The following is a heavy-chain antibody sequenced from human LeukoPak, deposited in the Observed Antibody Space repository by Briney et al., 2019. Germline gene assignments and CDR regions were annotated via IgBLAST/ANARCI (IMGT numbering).Heavy chain of an antibody. CDR3: ARRVRAYYYYIDV. CDR2: VYYSGGT. J-gene: IGHJ6*03. CDR1: GGSISSSSYY. Sequence: PSETLSLTCTVSGGSISSSSYYWGWIRQPPGKGLEWIGSVYYSGGTYYNPSLKSRVTISVDTSKNQFSLKLSSVTAADTAVYYCARRVRAYYYYIDVWGKGTTVTVSS. V-gene: IGHV4-39*01.